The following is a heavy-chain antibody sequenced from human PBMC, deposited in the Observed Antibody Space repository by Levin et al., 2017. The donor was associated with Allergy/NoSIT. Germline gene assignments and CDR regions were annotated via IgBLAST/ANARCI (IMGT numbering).Heavy chain of an antibody. Sequence: GGSLRLSCKASGYTFTSYYMHWVRQAPGQGLEWMGIINPSGGSTSYAQKFQGRVTMTRDTSTSTVYMELSSLRSEDTAVYYCAREQLGTFDYWGQGTLVTVSS. V-gene: IGHV1-46*01. CDR2: INPSGGST. D-gene: IGHD7-27*01. CDR1: GYTFTSYY. CDR3: AREQLGTFDY. J-gene: IGHJ4*02.